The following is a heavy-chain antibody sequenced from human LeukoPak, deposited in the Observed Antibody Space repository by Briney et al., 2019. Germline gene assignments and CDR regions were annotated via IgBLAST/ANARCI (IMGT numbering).Heavy chain of an antibody. D-gene: IGHD3-22*01. J-gene: IGHJ4*02. CDR2: INHSGST. CDR1: GGSISSYY. V-gene: IGHV4-34*01. CDR3: GSGYYPFDY. Sequence: SETLSLTCTVSGGSISSYYWSWIRQPPGKGLEWIGEINHSGSTNYNPSLKSRVTISVDTSKNQFSLKLSSVTAADTAVYYCGSGYYPFDYWGQGTLVTVSS.